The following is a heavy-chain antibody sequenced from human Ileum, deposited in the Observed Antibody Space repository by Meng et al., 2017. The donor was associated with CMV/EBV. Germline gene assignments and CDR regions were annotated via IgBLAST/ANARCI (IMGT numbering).Heavy chain of an antibody. V-gene: IGHV3-23*01. CDR2: ISGSGGST. CDR1: GFTFSSYA. J-gene: IGHJ4*02. Sequence: LRRSCAASGFTFSSYAMSWVRQAPGKGLEWVSSISGSGGSTYYADSVKGRFTISRDNSKNTLYLQMNSLRAEDTAVYYCAKASDYFDYWGQGTLVTVSS. CDR3: AKASDYFDY.